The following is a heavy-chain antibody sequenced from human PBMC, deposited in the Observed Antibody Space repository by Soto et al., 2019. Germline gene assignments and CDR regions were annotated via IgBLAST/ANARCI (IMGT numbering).Heavy chain of an antibody. CDR3: VLAGVGGDYNLGMDV. D-gene: IGHD2-8*01. CDR1: GGTFSSYA. Sequence: SVTVSYQASGGTFSSYAISWVRQAPGQGLEWMGGIIPIFGTANYAQKFQGSDAITADECTILAYMELSSLRSEDTAVYYCVLAGVGGDYNLGMDVWGQGPTVTVSS. J-gene: IGHJ6*02. V-gene: IGHV1-69*13. CDR2: IIPIFGTA.